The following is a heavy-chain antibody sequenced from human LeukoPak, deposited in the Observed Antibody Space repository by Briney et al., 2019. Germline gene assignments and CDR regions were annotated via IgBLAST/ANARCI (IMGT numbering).Heavy chain of an antibody. V-gene: IGHV3-23*01. CDR2: ISGSGTGT. CDR3: AKEGGSGTRFDY. D-gene: IGHD1-7*01. CDR1: GFTFSSAA. Sequence: GGSLRLSCAGSGFTFSSAAMSWVRQAPGKGVKWVAAISGSGTGTYYAHSVKGQFTISRDNSKNTLYLQINSLRAEDTAVYYCAKEGGSGTRFDYWGQGTLVTVSS. J-gene: IGHJ4*02.